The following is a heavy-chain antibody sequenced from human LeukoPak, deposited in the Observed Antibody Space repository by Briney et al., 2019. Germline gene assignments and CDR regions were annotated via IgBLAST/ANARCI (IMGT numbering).Heavy chain of an antibody. CDR1: GGSISSGSYY. Sequence: SETLSLTCTVSGGSISSGSYYWSWIRQPAGKGLEWIGRIYTSGSTNYNPSLKSRVTISVDTSKNQFSLKLSSVTAADTAVYYCAREGQVGLRFLNYWGQGTLVTVSS. D-gene: IGHD3-3*01. V-gene: IGHV4-61*02. CDR2: IYTSGST. J-gene: IGHJ4*02. CDR3: AREGQVGLRFLNY.